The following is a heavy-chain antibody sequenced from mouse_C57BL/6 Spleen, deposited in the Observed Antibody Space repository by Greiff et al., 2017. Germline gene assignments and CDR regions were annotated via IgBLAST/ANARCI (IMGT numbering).Heavy chain of an antibody. CDR2: INPNYGTT. J-gene: IGHJ4*01. D-gene: IGHD2-2*01. Sequence: VQLKQSGPELVKPGASVKISCKASGYSFTDYNMNWVKQSNGKSLEWIGVINPNYGTTSYNQKFKGKATLTVYQSSSTAYMQLNSLTSEDSAVYYCARSEGLEDYAMDYWGQGTSVTVSS. CDR3: ARSEGLEDYAMDY. V-gene: IGHV1-39*01. CDR1: GYSFTDYN.